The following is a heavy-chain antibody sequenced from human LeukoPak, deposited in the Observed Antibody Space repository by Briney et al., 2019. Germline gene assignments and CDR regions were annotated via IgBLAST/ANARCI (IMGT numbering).Heavy chain of an antibody. V-gene: IGHV1-69*05. CDR1: GGTFSSYA. Sequence: ASVKVSCKASGGTFSSYAISWVRQAPGQGHEWMGGIIPIFGTANYAQKFQGRVTITTDESTSTAYMELSSLRSEDTAVYYCASQNRVGYMDVWGKGTTVTVSS. D-gene: IGHD1-26*01. J-gene: IGHJ6*03. CDR2: IIPIFGTA. CDR3: ASQNRVGYMDV.